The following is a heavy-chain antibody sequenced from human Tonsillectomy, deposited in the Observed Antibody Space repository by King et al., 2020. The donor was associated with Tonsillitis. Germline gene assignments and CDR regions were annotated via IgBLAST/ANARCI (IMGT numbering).Heavy chain of an antibody. CDR3: ARDSNSYYDSSGYYLIDAFDI. D-gene: IGHD3-22*01. J-gene: IGHJ3*02. Sequence: VQLVESGAEVKKPGASVKVSCKASGYTFTSYGISWVRQAPGQGLEWMGWISAYNGNIEYAQKLQGRVTMTTDTSTSTAYMDLRSLRSDDTAVYYCARDSNSYYDSSGYYLIDAFDIWGQGTLVTVSS. V-gene: IGHV1-18*01. CDR2: ISAYNGNI. CDR1: GYTFTSYG.